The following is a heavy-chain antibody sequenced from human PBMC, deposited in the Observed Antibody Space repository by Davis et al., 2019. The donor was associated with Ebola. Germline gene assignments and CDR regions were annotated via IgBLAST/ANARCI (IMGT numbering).Heavy chain of an antibody. J-gene: IGHJ4*02. V-gene: IGHV1-18*01. D-gene: IGHD3-10*01. Sequence: ASVKVSCKASGYTFTSYDINWVRQATGQGLEWMGWISPYNGNTDYAQNFQGRLTVTTDASTSTVYMELRSLRSDDTAVYYCARDIGYSFGSGSYSKYDYWGQGTLVTVSS. CDR1: GYTFTSYD. CDR3: ARDIGYSFGSGSYSKYDY. CDR2: ISPYNGNT.